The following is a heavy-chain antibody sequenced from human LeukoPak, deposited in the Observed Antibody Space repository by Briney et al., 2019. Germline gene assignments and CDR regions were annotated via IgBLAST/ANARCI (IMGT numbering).Heavy chain of an antibody. V-gene: IGHV1-2*02. J-gene: IGHJ3*02. CDR2: KNPKRGGT. CDR1: GYTXTGYY. D-gene: IGHD3-22*01. Sequence: GASVKVSCKASGYTXTGYYMHWVRQAPGQGLEWMGWKNPKRGGTNYAQKCQGRVNMTRDTSISTAYMELSRLRSDDAAVYYCARPMIGLVDAFDIWGQGTMVTVSS. CDR3: ARPMIGLVDAFDI.